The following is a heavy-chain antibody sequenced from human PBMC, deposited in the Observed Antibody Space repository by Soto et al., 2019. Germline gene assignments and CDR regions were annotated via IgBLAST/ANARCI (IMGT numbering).Heavy chain of an antibody. CDR3: ARITGTTWGYYYYYMDV. Sequence: SETLSLTCAVYGGSFSGYYWSWIRQPPGKGLEWIGEINHSGSTNYNPSLKSRVTISVDTSKNQFSLKLSSVTAADTAVYYCARITGTTWGYYYYYMDVWGKGTTVTVSS. D-gene: IGHD1-7*01. CDR2: INHSGST. V-gene: IGHV4-34*01. CDR1: GGSFSGYY. J-gene: IGHJ6*03.